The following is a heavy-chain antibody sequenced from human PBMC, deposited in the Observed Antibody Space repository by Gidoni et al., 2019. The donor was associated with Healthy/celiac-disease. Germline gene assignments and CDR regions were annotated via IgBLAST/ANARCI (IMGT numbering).Heavy chain of an antibody. V-gene: IGHV3-23*04. Sequence: EVQLVESGGGLVQPGGSLRLSCAASGFTFSSYAMSWVRQAPGKGMEWVSAISGSGGSTYYADSGKGRFTISRDNSKNTLYLQMNSLRAEDTAVYYCANPPPWQWLGYYYYYGMDVWGQGTTVTVSS. D-gene: IGHD6-19*01. J-gene: IGHJ6*02. CDR3: ANPPPWQWLGYYYYYGMDV. CDR1: GFTFSSYA. CDR2: ISGSGGST.